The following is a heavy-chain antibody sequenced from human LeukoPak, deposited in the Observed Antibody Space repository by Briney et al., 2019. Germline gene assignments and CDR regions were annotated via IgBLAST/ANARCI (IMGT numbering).Heavy chain of an antibody. V-gene: IGHV1-46*01. J-gene: IGHJ4*02. CDR2: INPSGGST. CDR1: GYTFTSYY. D-gene: IGHD6-13*01. Sequence: ASVKVSRKASGYTFTSYYMHWVRQAPGQGLEWMGIINPSGGSTSYAQKFQGRVTMTRDMSTSTVYMELSSLRSEDTAVYYCARDLGSSSWYSGGNDYWGQGTLVTVSS. CDR3: ARDLGSSSWYSGGNDY.